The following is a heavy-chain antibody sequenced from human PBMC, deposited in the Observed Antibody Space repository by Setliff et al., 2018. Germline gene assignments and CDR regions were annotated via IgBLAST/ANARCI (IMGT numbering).Heavy chain of an antibody. J-gene: IGHJ3*02. Sequence: SGPTLVNPTQTLTLTCTFSGFSLNTYGICLTWICQPPGKALEWLARIDWDDERFYSTSLKTRLIISKDFSKNQVVLRMTNMDPVDTATYYCARMTSSGNFAFDIWGQGTKVTVSS. CDR2: IDWDDER. CDR3: ARMTSSGNFAFDI. V-gene: IGHV2-70*17. CDR1: GFSLNTYGIC.